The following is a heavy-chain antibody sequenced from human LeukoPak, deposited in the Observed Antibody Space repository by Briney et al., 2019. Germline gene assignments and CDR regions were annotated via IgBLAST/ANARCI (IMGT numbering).Heavy chain of an antibody. J-gene: IGHJ4*02. Sequence: GGSLRLSCAASGFTFSSYSMNWVRQAPGKGLEWVSSISSSSSYIHYAGSVKGRFTISRDNAKNSLYLQMNSLRAEDTAVYYCALGDYGAPFDYWGQGTLVTVSS. CDR3: ALGDYGAPFDY. D-gene: IGHD4-17*01. CDR2: ISSSSSYI. CDR1: GFTFSSYS. V-gene: IGHV3-21*01.